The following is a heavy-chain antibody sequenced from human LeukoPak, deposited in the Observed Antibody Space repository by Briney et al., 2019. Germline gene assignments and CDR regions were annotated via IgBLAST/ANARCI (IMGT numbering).Heavy chain of an antibody. V-gene: IGHV1-2*02. D-gene: IGHD3-22*01. CDR1: GYSFTGNY. Sequence: GASVKVSCKASGYSFTGNYMHWVRQAPGQGLEWMGWINPNSGDTNFAQKLQGRVTMTRDTSISTVYMELSRLRSDDTAVFYCARGYYDSSDFEYLQHWGQGTLVTVSS. J-gene: IGHJ1*01. CDR3: ARGYYDSSDFEYLQH. CDR2: INPNSGDT.